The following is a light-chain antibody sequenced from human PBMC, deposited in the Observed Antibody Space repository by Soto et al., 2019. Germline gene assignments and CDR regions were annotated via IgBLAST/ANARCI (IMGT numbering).Light chain of an antibody. J-gene: IGKJ4*01. CDR3: QQYNGCPLT. Sequence: EIGMTQPPATVSVCPGERATLSCSPPQNVRNNLDWFQQKPGQAPKLLIFAASTRHTGIPARFSGSGSGTEFTLTINSLQPEDFATYYCQQYNGCPLTFGGGTKVDIK. V-gene: IGKV3-15*01. CDR2: AAS. CDR1: QNVRNN.